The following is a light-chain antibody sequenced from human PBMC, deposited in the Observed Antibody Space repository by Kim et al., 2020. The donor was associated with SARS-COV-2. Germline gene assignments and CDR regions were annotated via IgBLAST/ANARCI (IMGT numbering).Light chain of an antibody. CDR2: GAS. V-gene: IGKV3-15*01. CDR1: QSVSSI. J-gene: IGKJ2*01. Sequence: GSPGERATLSYRASQSVSSILAWYQQTPGQAPRLVIYGASTRATGIPARFRGSEYGTEFTLTITSLQSEDFAVYSCQQYTTWPYTFGQGTKLEI. CDR3: QQYTTWPYT.